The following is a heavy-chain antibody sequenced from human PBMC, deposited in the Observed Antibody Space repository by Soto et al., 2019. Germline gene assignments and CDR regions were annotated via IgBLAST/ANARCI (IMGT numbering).Heavy chain of an antibody. CDR1: GGSFSGYY. J-gene: IGHJ5*02. D-gene: IGHD6-6*01. V-gene: IGHV4-34*01. CDR3: ARFSRIAARLGAWLDP. Sequence: SETLSLTCAVYGGSFSGYYWSWIRQPPGKGLEWIGEINHSGSTNYNPSLKSRVTISVDTSKNQFSLKLSSVTAADTAVYYCARFSRIAARLGAWLDPWGQGTLVTVSS. CDR2: INHSGST.